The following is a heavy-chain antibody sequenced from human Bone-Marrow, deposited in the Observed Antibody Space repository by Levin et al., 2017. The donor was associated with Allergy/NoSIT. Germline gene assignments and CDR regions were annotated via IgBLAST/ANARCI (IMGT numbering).Heavy chain of an antibody. V-gene: IGHV4-4*02. Sequence: SETLSLTCAVSGGSISSSAWWSWVRQSPGKGLEWIGEIYHGGSTNYNASLKSRVTISMDKSKNQFSLKLTSVTAADTAVYFCARRGYCSGGPCYSHDAFDIWGQGTVVTVSS. CDR3: ARRGYCSGGPCYSHDAFDI. J-gene: IGHJ3*02. CDR1: GGSISSSAW. CDR2: IYHGGST. D-gene: IGHD2-15*01.